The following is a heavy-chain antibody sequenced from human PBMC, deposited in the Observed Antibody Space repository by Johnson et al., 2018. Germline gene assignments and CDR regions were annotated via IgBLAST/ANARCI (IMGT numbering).Heavy chain of an antibody. Sequence: VQLQQWGAGLLKPSETLSLTCAVYGGSFSGYYWSWIRQPPGKGLEWIGRIRSKANSYATAYAASVKGRFTISRDDSKNTAYLQMNSLKTEDTAVYYCTSEGHWGQGTLVTVSS. CDR1: GGSFSGYY. CDR2: IRSKANSYAT. CDR3: TSEGH. J-gene: IGHJ4*02. V-gene: IGHV3-73*01.